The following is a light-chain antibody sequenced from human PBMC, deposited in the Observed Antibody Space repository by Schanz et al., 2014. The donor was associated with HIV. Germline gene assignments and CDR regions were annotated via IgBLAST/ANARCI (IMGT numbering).Light chain of an antibody. CDR2: SDN. Sequence: QTVVTQPPSASGTPGQRVTISCSGSSSNIGSNTVNWYQHLPGSAPQLLIYSDNQRPSGVPDRFSGSKSGTSASLAISGLRSEDEAEYYCAAWDDSLSGWVFGGGTKLTVL. V-gene: IGLV1-44*01. CDR1: SSNIGSNT. J-gene: IGLJ3*02. CDR3: AAWDDSLSGWV.